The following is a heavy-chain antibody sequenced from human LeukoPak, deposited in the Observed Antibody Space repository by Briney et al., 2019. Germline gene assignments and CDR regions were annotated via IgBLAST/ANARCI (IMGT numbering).Heavy chain of an antibody. D-gene: IGHD6-13*01. J-gene: IGHJ3*02. V-gene: IGHV3-21*01. CDR2: ISSSSNYI. CDR1: GFTFSSYS. Sequence: GGSLRLSCAASGFTFSSYSMNWVRQAPGKGLEWVSSISSSSNYIYYADSVKGRFTISRDNAKNSLYLQMNSLRAEDTAVYYCARDQMLGMAAAIDAFDIWGQGTMVTVSS. CDR3: ARDQMLGMAAAIDAFDI.